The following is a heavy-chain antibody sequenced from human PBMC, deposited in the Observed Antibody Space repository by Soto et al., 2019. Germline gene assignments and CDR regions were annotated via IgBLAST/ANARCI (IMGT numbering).Heavy chain of an antibody. CDR3: AKGLLVRVGGHWFDP. CDR2: ISGSGGST. CDR1: GFDFGDYY. V-gene: IGHV3-23*01. D-gene: IGHD6-6*01. Sequence: HPGGSLRLSCTGSGFDFGDYYMSWVRQAPGKGLEWVSAISGSGGSTYYADSVKGRFTISRDNSKNTLYLQMNSLRAEDTAVYYCAKGLLVRVGGHWFDPWGQGTLVTVSS. J-gene: IGHJ5*02.